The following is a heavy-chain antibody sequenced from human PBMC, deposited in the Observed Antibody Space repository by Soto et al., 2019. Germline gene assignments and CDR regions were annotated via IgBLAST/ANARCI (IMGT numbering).Heavy chain of an antibody. Sequence: GGSLRLSCAASGFTFNNYAMTWVRQAPGKGLEWVSAISGGGDTTSYADSVKGRFTVSRDSSKNTLYLQMSSLRAEDTAVYYCAKDNAAAAGTSYYYYYGRDVWGQGTTVTVSS. CDR3: AKDNAAAAGTSYYYYYGRDV. J-gene: IGHJ6*02. V-gene: IGHV3-23*01. D-gene: IGHD6-13*01. CDR1: GFTFNNYA. CDR2: ISGGGDTT.